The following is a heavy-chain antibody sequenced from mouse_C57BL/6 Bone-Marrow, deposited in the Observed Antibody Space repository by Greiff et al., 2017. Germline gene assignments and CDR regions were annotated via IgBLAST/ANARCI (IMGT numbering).Heavy chain of an antibody. CDR1: GYTFTSYW. J-gene: IGHJ3*01. CDR3: SRRGLYYYGSSFFPWFAY. CDR2: IYPGNSDT. D-gene: IGHD1-1*01. V-gene: IGHV1-5*01. Sequence: VQLQQSGTVLARPGASVKMSCKTSGYTFTSYWMHWVKQRPGQGLEWIGAIYPGNSDTSYNQKFKGKAKLTAVTSASTAYMELSSLTNEDAAVYSWSRRGLYYYGSSFFPWFAYWGQGTLVTVSA.